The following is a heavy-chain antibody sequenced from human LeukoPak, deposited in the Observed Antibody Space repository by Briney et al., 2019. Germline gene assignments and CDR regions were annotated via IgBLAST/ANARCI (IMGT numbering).Heavy chain of an antibody. CDR1: GYTFTSYG. CDR3: ARDLNRYYDSSGSSDY. J-gene: IGHJ4*02. D-gene: IGHD3-22*01. Sequence: ASVKVSCKASGYTFTSYGISWVRRAPGQGLEWMGWISAYNGNTNYAQKLQGRVTMTTDTSTSTAYMELRSLRSDDTAVYYCARDLNRYYDSSGSSDYWGQGTLVTVSS. V-gene: IGHV1-18*01. CDR2: ISAYNGNT.